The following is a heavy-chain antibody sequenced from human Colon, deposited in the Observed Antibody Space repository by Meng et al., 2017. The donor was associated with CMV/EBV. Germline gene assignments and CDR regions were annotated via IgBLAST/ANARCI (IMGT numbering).Heavy chain of an antibody. CDR1: RDTFNNYA. V-gene: IGHV1-69*10. D-gene: IGHD1-26*01. CDR2: IVPIVSRT. CDR3: ATGGAAQSSTNRNHFDY. Sequence: SVKVSCKASRDTFNNYAFNWVRQAPGQGLEWLGGIVPIVSRTNYAQKFQGRVTIAADKSTSTAYMELSSLRSEDTALYFCATGGAAQSSTNRNHFDYWGQGTLVTVSS. J-gene: IGHJ4*02.